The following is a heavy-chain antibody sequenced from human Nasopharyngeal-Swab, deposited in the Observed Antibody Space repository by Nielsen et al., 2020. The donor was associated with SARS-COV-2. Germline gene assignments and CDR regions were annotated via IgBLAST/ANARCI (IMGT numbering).Heavy chain of an antibody. CDR3: ARNEDCSSTSCYDYFDY. V-gene: IGHV4-34*01. Sequence: WIRQPPGKGLEWIGEINHSGSTNYNPSLKRRVTITVDTSKNQFSLKLGSVTAADTAVYYCARNEDCSSTSCYDYFDYWGQGTLVTVSS. J-gene: IGHJ4*02. D-gene: IGHD2-2*01. CDR2: INHSGST.